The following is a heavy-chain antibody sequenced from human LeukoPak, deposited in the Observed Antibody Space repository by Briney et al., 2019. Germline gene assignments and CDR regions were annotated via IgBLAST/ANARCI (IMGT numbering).Heavy chain of an antibody. CDR3: TRGYDTSGWLFDY. J-gene: IGHJ4*02. D-gene: IGHD6-19*01. CDR2: IRSKAYGGTA. V-gene: IGHV3-49*03. Sequence: AGGSLRLSCRTSGFPFGDYGMSWFRQAPGKGLEWVSHIRSKAYGGTAEYATSVKGRFIISRDDSKSIAHLQMSSLKTEDTAVYLCTRGYDTSGWLFDYWGQGTLVTVSS. CDR1: GFPFGDYG.